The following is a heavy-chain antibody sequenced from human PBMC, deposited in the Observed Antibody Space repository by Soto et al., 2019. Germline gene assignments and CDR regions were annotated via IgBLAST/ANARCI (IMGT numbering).Heavy chain of an antibody. CDR2: IKSKADGGTI. D-gene: IGHD3-22*01. J-gene: IGHJ5*02. CDR1: GFTFTNAW. Sequence: GGSLRLSCGASGFTFTNAWMSWVRQAPGKGLEWVGRIKSKADGGTIDYAAPVKGRFTISRDNSKNTVFLQMNSLRAEDTAVYYCARDARPNYYDTRGFDPWGQGTLVTVSS. CDR3: ARDARPNYYDTRGFDP. V-gene: IGHV3-15*01.